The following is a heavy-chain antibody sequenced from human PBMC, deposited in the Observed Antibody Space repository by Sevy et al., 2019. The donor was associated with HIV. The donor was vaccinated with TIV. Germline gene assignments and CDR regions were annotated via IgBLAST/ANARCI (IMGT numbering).Heavy chain of an antibody. V-gene: IGHV3-23*01. CDR2: FTGSGTNP. CDR3: AKDSILVAGHFDY. D-gene: IGHD6-19*01. Sequence: GGSLRLSCAASGFTFSSYAMSWVRQAPGKGLGWVSSFTGSGTNPFYADSVKGRFTISRDNSKNTLYLQMNSLRAEDTAVYYCAKDSILVAGHFDYWGQGTLVTVSS. J-gene: IGHJ4*02. CDR1: GFTFSSYA.